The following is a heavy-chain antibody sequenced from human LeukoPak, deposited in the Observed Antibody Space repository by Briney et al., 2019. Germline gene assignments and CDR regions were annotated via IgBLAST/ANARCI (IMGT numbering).Heavy chain of an antibody. CDR2: ISSDGSSK. J-gene: IGHJ4*02. Sequence: GRSLRLSCAASGFTFSSYDMQWVRQAPSKGLEWVAVISSDGSSKYYADSVKGRFTISRDNSKNTLYLQMNSLRAEDTAVYYCVIKPDAWFWGQGTLVTVSS. V-gene: IGHV3-30*04. CDR1: GFTFSSYD. D-gene: IGHD3-9*01. CDR3: VIKPDAWF.